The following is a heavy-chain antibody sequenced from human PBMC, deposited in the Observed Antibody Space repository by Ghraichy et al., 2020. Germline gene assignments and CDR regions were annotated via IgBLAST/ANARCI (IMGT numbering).Heavy chain of an antibody. CDR3: ARDHDYYDSSGYGIWTFDY. V-gene: IGHV4-59*01. CDR1: GGSISSYY. D-gene: IGHD3-22*01. Sequence: SETLSLTCTVSGGSISSYYWSWIRQPPGKGLEWIGYIYYSGSTNYNPSLKSRVTISVDTSKNQFSLKLSSVTAADTAVYYCARDHDYYDSSGYGIWTFDYWGQGTLVTVSS. J-gene: IGHJ4*02. CDR2: IYYSGST.